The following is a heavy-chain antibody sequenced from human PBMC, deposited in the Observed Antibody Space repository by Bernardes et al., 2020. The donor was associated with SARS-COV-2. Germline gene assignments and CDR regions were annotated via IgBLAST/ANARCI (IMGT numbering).Heavy chain of an antibody. J-gene: IGHJ3*02. CDR3: TRVSENAFDI. CDR1: GASFSAYY. D-gene: IGHD6-19*01. Sequence: TLSLTCGVYGASFSAYYWIWIRQSPGKGLEWVGQINYSGSTTYNPSLKSRVTISVDTSKNQVSLRLSSVTAADTAVYYCTRVSENAFDIWGQGTVVTVSS. CDR2: INYSGST. V-gene: IGHV4-34*01.